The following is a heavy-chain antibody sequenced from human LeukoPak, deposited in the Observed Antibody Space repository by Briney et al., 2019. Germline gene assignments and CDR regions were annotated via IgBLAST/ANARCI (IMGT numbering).Heavy chain of an antibody. CDR3: ARGTAAGGSDAFDI. J-gene: IGHJ3*02. Sequence: GGSLRLSCAASGFTFSDYYMSWIRQSPGKGLEWVSYITYSVTTIYYADSVKGRFTISRDNAKSSLYLKMNSLRAEDTAVYYCARGTAAGGSDAFDIWGQGTMVTVSS. CDR1: GFTFSDYY. D-gene: IGHD2-21*02. CDR2: ITYSVTTI. V-gene: IGHV3-11*04.